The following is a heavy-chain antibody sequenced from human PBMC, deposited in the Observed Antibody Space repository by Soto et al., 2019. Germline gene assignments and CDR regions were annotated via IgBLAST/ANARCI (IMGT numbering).Heavy chain of an antibody. CDR3: ARDGAGAYGLGWFDP. Sequence: QVQLQESGPGLVKPSQTLSLTCTVSGDSISRGGYYWNWLRQHPRKGLEWIGYIYHSGSTIYNPSLKSRVTISVDTSKTRLSLELSNVTAADTAVYYCARDGAGAYGLGWFDPWGQGILVTVSS. D-gene: IGHD2-21*01. CDR1: GDSISRGGYY. V-gene: IGHV4-31*03. CDR2: IYHSGST. J-gene: IGHJ5*02.